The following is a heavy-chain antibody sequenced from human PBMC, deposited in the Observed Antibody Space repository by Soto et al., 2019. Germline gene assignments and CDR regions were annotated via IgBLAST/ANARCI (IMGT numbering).Heavy chain of an antibody. CDR3: ARAELGPRGNYFDY. CDR1: GGTFSSYA. D-gene: IGHD7-27*01. CDR2: IIPIFGTA. V-gene: IGHV1-69*13. Sequence: ASVKVSCKASGGTFSSYAISWVRQAPGQGLEWMGGIIPIFGTANYAQKFQGRVTITADESTSTAYMELSSLRSEDTAVYYCARAELGPRGNYFDYWGQGTLVTVSS. J-gene: IGHJ4*02.